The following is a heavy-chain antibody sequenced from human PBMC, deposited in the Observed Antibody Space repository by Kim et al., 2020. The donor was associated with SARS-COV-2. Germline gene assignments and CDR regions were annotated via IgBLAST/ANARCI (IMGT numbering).Heavy chain of an antibody. CDR3: CRIASSGSFDY. J-gene: IGHJ4*02. CDR1: GFTFSDRY. V-gene: IGHV1-46*03. CDR2: INPTNGNT. Sequence: ASVKVSCKASGFTFSDRYMHWVRQAPGQGLEWMGLINPTNGNTWYAQKFQGRITMTGATSTDTIYMELNSLKSDDSALYYCCRIASSGSFDYWGQGTLVTVSS. D-gene: IGHD6-19*01.